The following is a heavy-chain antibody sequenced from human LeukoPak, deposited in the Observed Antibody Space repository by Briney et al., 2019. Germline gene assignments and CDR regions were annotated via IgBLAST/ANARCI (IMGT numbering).Heavy chain of an antibody. V-gene: IGHV4-39*01. Sequence: PSETLSLTCTVSGGSISSSSYYWGWMRQPPGTGLEWIGSIYYSGSTYYNPSLKSRVTISVDTSKNQFSLKLSSVTAADTAVYYCARLAYYYDSSGYYDYWGQGTLVTVSS. CDR3: ARLAYYYDSSGYYDY. D-gene: IGHD3-22*01. J-gene: IGHJ4*02. CDR2: IYYSGST. CDR1: GGSISSSSYY.